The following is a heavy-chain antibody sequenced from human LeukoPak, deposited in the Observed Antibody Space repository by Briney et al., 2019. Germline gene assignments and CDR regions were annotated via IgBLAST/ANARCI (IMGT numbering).Heavy chain of an antibody. D-gene: IGHD4-23*01. CDR1: GYTFTSYD. CDR2: MNPNSGNT. V-gene: IGHV1-8*03. Sequence: ASVKVSCKASGYTFTSYDINWVRQATGQGLEWMGWMNPNSGNTGYAQKFQGRVTITRNTSISTAYMELSSLRSEDTAVYYCARRLRWPPGAFDIWGQGTMVTVSS. CDR3: ARRLRWPPGAFDI. J-gene: IGHJ3*02.